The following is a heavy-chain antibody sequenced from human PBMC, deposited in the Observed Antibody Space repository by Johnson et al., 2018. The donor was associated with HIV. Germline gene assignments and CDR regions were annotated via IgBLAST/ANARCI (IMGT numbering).Heavy chain of an antibody. CDR2: IPFHGNQQ. CDR1: GFTFSSYA. Sequence: QVQLVESGGGVVQPGRSLRLSCAASGFTFSSYAMHWVRQAPGKGLEWVAYIPFHGNQQYYGDSVKGRFTISRDNSKNTLYLQMNSLKTEDTAVYYCTTDLRVTTSLRAFDIWGQGTMVTVSS. J-gene: IGHJ3*02. V-gene: IGHV3-30*04. CDR3: TTDLRVTTSLRAFDI. D-gene: IGHD4-17*01.